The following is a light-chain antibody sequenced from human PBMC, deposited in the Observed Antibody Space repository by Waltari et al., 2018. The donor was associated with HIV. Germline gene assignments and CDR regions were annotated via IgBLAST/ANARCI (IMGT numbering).Light chain of an antibody. J-gene: IGKJ1*01. CDR2: DSS. CDR3: QQYSDWPRA. Sequence: EIVVTQFPAALSVSPGERASLSCIVSQSVSANFAWYHQVAGQAPRLLISDSSNRATGVPDRFSGSGSGTHFTLSISSLQSEDSGVYYCQQYSDWPRAFGLGTKVEV. V-gene: IGKV3-15*01. CDR1: QSVSAN.